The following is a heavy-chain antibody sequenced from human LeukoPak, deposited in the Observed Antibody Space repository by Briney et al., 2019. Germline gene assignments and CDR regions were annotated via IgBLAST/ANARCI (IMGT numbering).Heavy chain of an antibody. CDR2: ISSSSTI. V-gene: IGHV3-48*04. CDR1: GFTFSSYS. J-gene: IGHJ4*02. D-gene: IGHD2-2*01. Sequence: GGSLRLSCAASGFTFSSYSMNWVRQAPGKGLEWVSYISSSSTIYYADSVKGRFTISRDNAKNSLYLQMNSLRAEDTAVYYCAREDIVVVPAATPAIDYWGQGTLVTVSS. CDR3: AREDIVVVPAATPAIDY.